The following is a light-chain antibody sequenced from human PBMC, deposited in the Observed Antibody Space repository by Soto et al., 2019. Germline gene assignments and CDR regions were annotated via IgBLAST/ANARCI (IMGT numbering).Light chain of an antibody. Sequence: EIVLTQSPGTLSLSPGERATLSCRASQSVSSSYLAWYQKKPGQAPRLLIYGTSSRDTAIQDRISGSGSGTDYTLTISRLEPEDFAVYYCQQYGSSSWTFGQGTKVDIK. CDR3: QQYGSSSWT. J-gene: IGKJ1*01. V-gene: IGKV3-20*01. CDR2: GTS. CDR1: QSVSSSY.